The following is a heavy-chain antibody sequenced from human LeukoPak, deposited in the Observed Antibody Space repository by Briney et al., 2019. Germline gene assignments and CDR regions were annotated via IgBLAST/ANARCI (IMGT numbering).Heavy chain of an antibody. Sequence: ASVKVSCKASGYTFTRNGITWVRQAPGQGLEWMGWINPNSGGTNYAQKFQGRVTMTRDTSISTAYMELSRLRSDDTAVYYCARGKKGDRNWFDPWGQGTLVTVSS. CDR3: ARGKKGDRNWFDP. V-gene: IGHV1-2*02. D-gene: IGHD3-16*01. CDR1: GYTFTRNG. CDR2: INPNSGGT. J-gene: IGHJ5*02.